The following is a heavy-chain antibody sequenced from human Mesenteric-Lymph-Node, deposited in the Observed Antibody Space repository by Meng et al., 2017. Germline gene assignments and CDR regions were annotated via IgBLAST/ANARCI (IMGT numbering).Heavy chain of an antibody. J-gene: IGHJ4*02. CDR3: ARGGGNSWYIDY. Sequence: QVQLQQWGAGLLKPSETLSLTCAVHGGSFSGYYWSWIRQPPGKGLEWIGEIIHSGSTNYNPSLKSRVTISVDTSKNQLSLKLSSVTAADTAVYYCARGGGNSWYIDYWGQGTLVTVSS. CDR2: IIHSGST. CDR1: GGSFSGYY. D-gene: IGHD6-13*01. V-gene: IGHV4-34*01.